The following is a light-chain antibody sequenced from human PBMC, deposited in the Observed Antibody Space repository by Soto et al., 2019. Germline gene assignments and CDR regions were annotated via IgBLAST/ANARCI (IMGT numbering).Light chain of an antibody. V-gene: IGKV3-11*01. J-gene: IGKJ1*01. CDR1: QSVSSF. CDR2: DAS. CDR3: QQRFNWPPWT. Sequence: EMVLTQSPATLSLSPGERATLSCRASQSVSSFLAWYQQKPGQAPRLLIYDASSRASGIPARFRGSGSGTEYTLTISSLEPEDFAVYYCQQRFNWPPWTFGQGTKVDIK.